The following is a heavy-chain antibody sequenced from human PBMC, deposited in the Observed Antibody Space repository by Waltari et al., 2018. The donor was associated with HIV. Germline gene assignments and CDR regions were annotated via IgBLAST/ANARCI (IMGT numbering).Heavy chain of an antibody. D-gene: IGHD2-15*01. Sequence: QVHLIQSAFDMKRPGASVTIACKVSGYPLSDLSMQWVRQGPGHRLEWRGGFAPKNGQPVSSQRCWGRGSLAEDTSEDTAYLELNRLTSDDTAVYYCVTLYKQSPLYSNFWGQGTLVTVSP. CDR1: GYPLSDLS. CDR2: FAPKNGQP. V-gene: IGHV1-24*01. CDR3: VTLYKQSPLYSNF. J-gene: IGHJ1*01.